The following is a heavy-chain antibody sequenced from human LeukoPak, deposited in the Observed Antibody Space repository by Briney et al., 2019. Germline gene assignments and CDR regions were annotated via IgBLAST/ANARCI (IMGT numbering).Heavy chain of an antibody. CDR2: IYPGDSDT. Sequence: GESLKISCQGSGYSFSSYWIGWVRQMPGKGLEWMGIIYPGDSDTTYSPSFQGQVTFSVDKSISTAYLQWSSLKASDTAIYYCARVGVRGVNGRAYFDHWGQGTLVTVSS. J-gene: IGHJ4*02. CDR1: GYSFSSYW. CDR3: ARVGVRGVNGRAYFDH. V-gene: IGHV5-51*01. D-gene: IGHD3-10*01.